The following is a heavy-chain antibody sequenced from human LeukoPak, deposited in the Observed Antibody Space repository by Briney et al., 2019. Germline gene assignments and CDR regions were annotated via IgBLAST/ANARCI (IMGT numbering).Heavy chain of an antibody. CDR3: ARESLGYCSGSTCYYFYMDF. J-gene: IGHJ6*03. CDR1: GFTFSSYS. V-gene: IGHV3-48*04. D-gene: IGHD2-15*01. CDR2: LSGSSSTI. Sequence: GGSLRLSCAASGFTFSSYSMNWVRQAPGKGLEWLSYLSGSSSTIYYAESVKGRFTISRDNAKNSQYLQMNSLRAEDTAVYYCARESLGYCSGSTCYYFYMDFWGKGTTVTVSS.